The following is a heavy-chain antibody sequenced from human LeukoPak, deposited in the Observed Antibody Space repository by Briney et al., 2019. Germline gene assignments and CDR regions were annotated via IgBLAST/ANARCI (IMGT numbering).Heavy chain of an antibody. CDR3: ARVIEGRHFDY. D-gene: IGHD2/OR15-2a*01. J-gene: IGHJ4*02. V-gene: IGHV3-66*01. CDR1: GFAVSSNY. Sequence: GGSLRLSCAASGFAVSSNYLSWVRQSPGKGLEWASFIYSGGTTYYADSVKDRFTISRDNSKNTMFLEMNSLRGEDTDIYYCARVIEGRHFDYWGQGTLVTVSS. CDR2: IYSGGTT.